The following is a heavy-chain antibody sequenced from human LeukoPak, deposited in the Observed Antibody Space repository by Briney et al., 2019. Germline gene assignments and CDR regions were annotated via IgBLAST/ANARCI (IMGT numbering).Heavy chain of an antibody. CDR3: ARGRSPLRYFDWTRPSYSDY. CDR1: GGSFSGYY. CDR2: INHSGST. Sequence: PSETLSLTCAVYGGSFSGYYWSWIRQPPGKGLEWIGEINHSGSTNYNPSLKSRVTISVDTSKNQFSLKLSSVTAADTAVYYCARGRSPLRYFDWTRPSYSDYWGQGTLVTVSS. D-gene: IGHD3-9*01. V-gene: IGHV4-34*01. J-gene: IGHJ4*02.